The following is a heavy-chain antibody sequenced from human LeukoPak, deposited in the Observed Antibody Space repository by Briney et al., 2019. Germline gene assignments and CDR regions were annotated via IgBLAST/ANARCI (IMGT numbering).Heavy chain of an antibody. CDR2: INPKSGDT. V-gene: IGHV1-2*02. Sequence: GASVKVSCKTSGYTFTGNYMHWVRQAPGQGLEWMGWINPKSGDTKYAQKSQGRVTVTRDTSSSTSYLELSRLRSDDTAIYYCARSQHNTFHPWGRGTLVTVSS. CDR3: ARSQHNTFHP. J-gene: IGHJ5*02. D-gene: IGHD1-1*01. CDR1: GYTFTGNY.